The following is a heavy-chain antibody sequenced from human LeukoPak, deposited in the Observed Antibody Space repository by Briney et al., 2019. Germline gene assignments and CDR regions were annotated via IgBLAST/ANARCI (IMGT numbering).Heavy chain of an antibody. V-gene: IGHV3-7*01. CDR3: AKDTGRDFDY. CDR1: GFTFSSYW. Sequence: GGSLRLSCAASGFTFSSYWMSWVRQAPGKGLEWVANIKQDGSEKYYADSVKGRFTISRDNSKNMLYLQMNSLRPEDTAVYYCAKDTGRDFDYWGQGTLVTVSS. J-gene: IGHJ4*02. D-gene: IGHD2-8*02. CDR2: IKQDGSEK.